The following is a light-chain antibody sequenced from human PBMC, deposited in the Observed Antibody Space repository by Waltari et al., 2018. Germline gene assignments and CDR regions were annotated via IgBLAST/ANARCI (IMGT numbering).Light chain of an antibody. CDR3: SAWDSSLNIWI. Sequence: QAGLTQPPSVSTDLGQTVTLTCTGDSDNVCNHGAAWLQQRPGHPLKPLSHRRIKRPSGISERFSASRSGSIASLTITGLQPGDEADYVCSAWDSSLNIWIFGGGTKLTVL. CDR1: SDNVCNHG. J-gene: IGLJ2*01. V-gene: IGLV10-54*04. CDR2: RRI.